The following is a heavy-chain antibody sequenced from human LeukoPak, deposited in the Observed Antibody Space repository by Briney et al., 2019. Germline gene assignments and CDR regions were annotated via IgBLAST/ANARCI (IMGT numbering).Heavy chain of an antibody. CDR1: GYSISSGYY. J-gene: IGHJ4*02. CDR3: ARTGYCGGDCYPN. CDR2: IYHSGST. V-gene: IGHV4-38-2*02. Sequence: SETLSLTCTVSGYSISSGYYWGWIRQPPGKGLEWIGSIYHSGSTYYNPSLKSRVTISVDTSKNQFSLKLSSVTAADTAVYYCARTGYCGGDCYPNWGQGTLVTVSS. D-gene: IGHD2-21*02.